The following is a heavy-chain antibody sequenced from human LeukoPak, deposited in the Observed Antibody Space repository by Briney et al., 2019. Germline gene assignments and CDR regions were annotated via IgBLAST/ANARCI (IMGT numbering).Heavy chain of an antibody. J-gene: IGHJ4*02. V-gene: IGHV3-43D*03. CDR1: GFTFDDYP. CDR2: ISWDGDST. CDR3: AKDVRGSTSWYGLDY. Sequence: PGGSLRLSCAASGFTFDDYPTHWVRQAPGKGLEWVSLISWDGDSTYYAGSVKGRFTISRDNSKSSLYLKMNSLRPEDNALYYCAKDVRGSTSWYGLDYWGQGTLVTVSS. D-gene: IGHD6-13*01.